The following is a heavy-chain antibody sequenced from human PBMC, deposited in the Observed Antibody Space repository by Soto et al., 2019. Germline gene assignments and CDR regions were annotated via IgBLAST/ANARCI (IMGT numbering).Heavy chain of an antibody. V-gene: IGHV3-48*02. D-gene: IGHD6-6*01. CDR1: GFIFGRYA. CDR2: ISASSTNI. Sequence: PGGSMGIACAACGFIFGRYAMTWSCKPPGKGLEWVAYISASSTNIDYADSGKGRFTVSRDNAQNSLSLQMNSLRDEDTAVYFCASDESAGQLLASHFDNWGQGTLVTVSS. CDR3: ASDESAGQLLASHFDN. J-gene: IGHJ4*02.